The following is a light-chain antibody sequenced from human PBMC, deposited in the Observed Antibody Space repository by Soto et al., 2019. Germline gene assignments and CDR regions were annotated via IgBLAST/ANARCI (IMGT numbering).Light chain of an antibody. CDR1: QSVFLSSNNKNY. J-gene: IGKJ2*01. V-gene: IGKV4-1*01. CDR2: WAS. CDR3: QQYYSAPYT. Sequence: DIVMTQSPDSLAVSLGERATINCKSSQSVFLSSNNKNYLAWYQQKPGQSPKLLIYWASTRESGVPDRFSGSGSGTDFTLTISSLQAEDVAVYSCQQYYSAPYTFGQGTKLEI.